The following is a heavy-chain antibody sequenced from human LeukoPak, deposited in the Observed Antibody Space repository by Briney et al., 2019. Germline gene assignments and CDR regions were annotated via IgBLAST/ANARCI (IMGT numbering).Heavy chain of an antibody. CDR3: ARDETGVPAAIDYYYYGMDV. D-gene: IGHD2-2*01. J-gene: IGHJ6*02. CDR2: ISAYNGNT. CDR1: GYTFTSYG. Sequence: GASVKVSCKASGYTFTSYGISWVRQAPGQGLEWMGWISAYNGNTNYAQKLQGRVTMTTDTSTSTAYMELRSLRSDDTAVYYCARDETGVPAAIDYYYYGMDVWGQGTTVTVSS. V-gene: IGHV1-18*01.